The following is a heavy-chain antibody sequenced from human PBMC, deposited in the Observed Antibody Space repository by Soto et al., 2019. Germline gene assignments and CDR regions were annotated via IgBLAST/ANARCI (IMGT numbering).Heavy chain of an antibody. Sequence: SETLSLTCTVSGGSISSGGYYWSWIRQHPGKGLEWIGYIYYSGSTYYNPSLKSRVTISVDTSKNQFSLKLSSVTAADTAVYYCARDLAISHYGMDVWGQGTTVTVSS. CDR3: ARDLAISHYGMDV. J-gene: IGHJ6*02. V-gene: IGHV4-31*03. CDR1: GGSISSGGYY. CDR2: IYYSGST. D-gene: IGHD3-3*01.